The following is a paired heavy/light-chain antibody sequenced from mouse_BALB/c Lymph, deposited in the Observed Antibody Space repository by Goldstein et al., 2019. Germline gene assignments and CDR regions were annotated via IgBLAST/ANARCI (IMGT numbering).Heavy chain of an antibody. Sequence: QVQLQQPGAELVKPGASVNLSCKASGYTFTSYWMHWVKQRPGQGLEWIGEINPTNGRTYYNERFKNMASLTVDKSSSTAYMQLSSLTSEDSAVYYCARYYYALDCWGQGTSVTVSS. J-gene: IGHJ4*01. V-gene: IGHV1S81*02. CDR3: ARYYYALDC. CDR1: GYTFTSYW. CDR2: INPTNGRT.
Light chain of an antibody. CDR3: HHSWEIPWT. V-gene: IGKV3-7*01. J-gene: IGKJ1*01. CDR1: QSVATSDSSY. CDR2: YAS. Sequence: DIVLTQSPASLAVSLGQRATISCRASQSVATSDSSYIHWYQQQPGQSPKLLIKYASNLESGVPARFSGSGSGTDFTLNIHPVEEEDTATYYCHHSWEIPWTFGGGTKLEIK.